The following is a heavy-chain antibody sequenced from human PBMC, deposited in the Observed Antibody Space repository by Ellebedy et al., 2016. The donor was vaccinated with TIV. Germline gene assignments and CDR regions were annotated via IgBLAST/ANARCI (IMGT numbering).Heavy chain of an antibody. Sequence: GESLKISCAASGFTFDDYGMSWVRQAPGKGLEWVSGINWNGGSTGYADSVKGRFTISRDNSKNTLYLQMNSLRAEDTAVYYCAAVGVGARYWGQGTLVTVSS. CDR2: INWNGGST. D-gene: IGHD1-26*01. J-gene: IGHJ4*02. CDR1: GFTFDDYG. CDR3: AAVGVGARY. V-gene: IGHV3-20*04.